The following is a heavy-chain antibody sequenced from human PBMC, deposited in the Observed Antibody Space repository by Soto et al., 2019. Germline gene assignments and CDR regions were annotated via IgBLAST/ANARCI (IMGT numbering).Heavy chain of an antibody. D-gene: IGHD5-12*01. J-gene: IGHJ4*02. Sequence: GSLRLSCAASGFSFDYFAMGWVRQAPGRGLEWVSSISGGGDITYDGDSFKGRFIISRDKSKNTLYLEMNNLRVDDTAEYYCAKSNGYSGYDHFDFSGQGTVVTVSS. CDR3: AKSNGYSGYDHFDF. CDR2: ISGGGDIT. CDR1: GFSFDYFA. V-gene: IGHV3-23*01.